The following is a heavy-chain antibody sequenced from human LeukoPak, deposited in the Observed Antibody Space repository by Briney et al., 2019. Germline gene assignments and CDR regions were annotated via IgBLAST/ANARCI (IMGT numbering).Heavy chain of an antibody. V-gene: IGHV3-30*03. CDR3: VAKSGYCSSTSCYGWSSWVDY. Sequence: GGSLRLSCAASGFTFSSYGMHWVRQAPGKGLEWVAVISYGGSNKYYADSVKGRFTISRDNSKNTLYLQMNSLRAEDTAVYYCVAKSGYCSSTSCYGWSSWVDYWGQGTLVTVSS. CDR2: ISYGGSNK. D-gene: IGHD2-2*01. CDR1: GFTFSSYG. J-gene: IGHJ4*02.